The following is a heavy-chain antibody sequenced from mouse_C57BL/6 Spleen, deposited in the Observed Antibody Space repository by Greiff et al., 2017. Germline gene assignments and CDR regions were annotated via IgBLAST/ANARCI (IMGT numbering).Heavy chain of an antibody. D-gene: IGHD2-4*01. Sequence: VQLQESGAELARPGASVKMSCKASGYTFTSYTMHWVKQRPGQGLEWIGYINPSSGYTKYNQKFKDKATLTADKSSSTAYMQLSSLTSEDSAVYYCAISRGAYDYGWYFDVWGTGTTVTVSS. CDR2: INPSSGYT. V-gene: IGHV1-4*01. CDR1: GYTFTSYT. J-gene: IGHJ1*03. CDR3: AISRGAYDYGWYFDV.